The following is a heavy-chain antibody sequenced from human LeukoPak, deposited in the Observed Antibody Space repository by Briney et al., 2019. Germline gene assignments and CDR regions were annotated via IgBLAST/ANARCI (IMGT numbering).Heavy chain of an antibody. D-gene: IGHD6-13*01. CDR3: ARARGIAAAAWFDP. J-gene: IGHJ5*02. CDR1: GGSFSGYY. Sequence: SETLSLTCAVYGGSFSGYYWSWIRQPPGKGLEWIGEINHSGSTNYNPSLKSRVTISVDTSKNQFSLKLSSVTAADTDVYYCARARGIAAAAWFDPWGQGTLVTVSS. CDR2: INHSGST. V-gene: IGHV4-34*01.